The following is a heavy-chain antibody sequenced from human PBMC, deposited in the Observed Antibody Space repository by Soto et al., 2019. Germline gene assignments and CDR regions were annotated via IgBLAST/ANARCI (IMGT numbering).Heavy chain of an antibody. V-gene: IGHV4-61*01. CDR3: ASDLGARYGFWSGLFSAGENFYSGWEV. CDR1: GASVSSNNYY. D-gene: IGHD3-3*01. Sequence: QVLLQESGPGLVQPSETLSLTCTVSGASVSSNNYYWTWIRQAPGKGLEWNGDIFYNGATNYDPALLMGGPLTSYTSRSRFSLEESYVTAADTGMDYCASDLGARYGFWSGLFSAGENFYSGWEVRGQAATVTVSS. J-gene: IGHJ6*02. CDR2: IFYNGAT.